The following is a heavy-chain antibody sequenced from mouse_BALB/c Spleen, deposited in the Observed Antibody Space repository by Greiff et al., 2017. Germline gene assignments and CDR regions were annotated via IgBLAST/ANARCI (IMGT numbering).Heavy chain of an antibody. CDR1: GYTFTSYW. D-gene: IGHD4-1*01. J-gene: IGHJ2*01. V-gene: IGHV1-7*01. CDR3: ARELGYFDY. Sequence: VQLQQSGAELAKPGASVKMSCKASGYTFTSYWMHWVKQRPGQGLEWIGYFNPSTGYTEYNQKFKDKATLTADKSSSAAYMQLSSLTSEDSAVYDCARELGYFDYWGQGTTLTVSS. CDR2: FNPSTGYT.